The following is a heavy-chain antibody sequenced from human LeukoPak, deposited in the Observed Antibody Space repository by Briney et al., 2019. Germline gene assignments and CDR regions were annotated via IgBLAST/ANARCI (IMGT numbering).Heavy chain of an antibody. CDR2: ISYDGSNK. CDR3: PRGSSGPDY. Sequence: GGSLRLSCAASGXTFSSYGMHWVRQAPGKGLEWVAVISYDGSNKYYADSVKGRFTISRDNSKNTLYLQMNSLRAEDTAVYYCPRGSSGPDYWGQGTLVTVSS. D-gene: IGHD6-19*01. V-gene: IGHV3-30*03. CDR1: GXTFSSYG. J-gene: IGHJ4*02.